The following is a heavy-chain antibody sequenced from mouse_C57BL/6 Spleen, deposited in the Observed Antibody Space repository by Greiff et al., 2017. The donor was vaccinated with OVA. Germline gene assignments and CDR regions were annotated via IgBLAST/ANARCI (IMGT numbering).Heavy chain of an antibody. D-gene: IGHD2-5*01. V-gene: IGHV5-6*02. CDR3: ARSYYSILYAMDY. CDR2: ISSGGSYT. CDR1: GFTFSSYG. Sequence: EVKLEESGGDLVKPGGSLKLSCAASGFTFSSYGMSWVRQTPDKRLEWVATISSGGSYTYYPDSVKGRFTISRDNAKNTLYLQMSSLKSEDTAMYYCARSYYSILYAMDYWGQGTSVTVSS. J-gene: IGHJ4*01.